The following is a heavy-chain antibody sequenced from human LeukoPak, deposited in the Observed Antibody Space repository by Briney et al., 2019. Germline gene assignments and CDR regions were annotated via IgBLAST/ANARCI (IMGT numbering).Heavy chain of an antibody. CDR3: ARGRGYDFWSGVLEDWFDP. V-gene: IGHV4-30-4*01. J-gene: IGHJ5*02. D-gene: IGHD3-3*01. Sequence: SETLSLTCTVSGGSISSGDYYWSWIRQPPGKGLEWIGYIYYSGSTYYNPSLKSRVTISVVTSKNQFSLKLSSVTAADTAVYYCARGRGYDFWSGVLEDWFDPWGQGTLVTVSS. CDR1: GGSISSGDYY. CDR2: IYYSGST.